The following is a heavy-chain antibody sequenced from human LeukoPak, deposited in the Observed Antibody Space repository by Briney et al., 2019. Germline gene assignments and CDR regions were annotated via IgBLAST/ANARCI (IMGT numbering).Heavy chain of an antibody. CDR3: ARDREYYDSSGYCY. CDR2: ISYDGSNK. CDR1: GFTFSSYW. Sequence: GGSLRLSCAASGFTFSSYWMSWVRQAPGKGLEWVAVISYDGSNKYYADSVKGRFTISRDNSKNTLYLQMNSLRAEDTAVYYCARDREYYDSSGYCYWGQGTLVTVSS. J-gene: IGHJ4*02. V-gene: IGHV3-30*03. D-gene: IGHD3-22*01.